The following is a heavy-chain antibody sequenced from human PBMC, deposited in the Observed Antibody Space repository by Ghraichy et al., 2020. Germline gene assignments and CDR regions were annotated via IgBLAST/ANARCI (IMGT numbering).Heavy chain of an antibody. Sequence: GGSLRLSCAASGFTFSSYSMNWVRQAPGKGLEWVSSISSSSSSIYYADSVKGRFTISRDNAKNSLYLQMNSLRAEDTAVYYCARDPKYYYDSSGFLFDYWGQGTLVTVSS. CDR1: GFTFSSYS. D-gene: IGHD3-22*01. J-gene: IGHJ4*02. CDR2: ISSSSSSI. V-gene: IGHV3-21*01. CDR3: ARDPKYYYDSSGFLFDY.